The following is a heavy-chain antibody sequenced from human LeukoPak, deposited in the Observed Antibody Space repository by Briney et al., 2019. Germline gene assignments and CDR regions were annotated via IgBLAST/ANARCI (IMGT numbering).Heavy chain of an antibody. D-gene: IGHD3-3*01. J-gene: IGHJ6*03. Sequence: VASVKVSCKASGYTFTGYYMHWVRQAPGQGLEWMGWINPNSGGTNYAQKFQGRVTMTRDTSISTAYMELSRLTSDDTAVYYCARGESGSYYYYYMGVWGKGTTVTVSS. CDR2: INPNSGGT. CDR3: ARGESGSYYYYYMGV. V-gene: IGHV1-2*02. CDR1: GYTFTGYY.